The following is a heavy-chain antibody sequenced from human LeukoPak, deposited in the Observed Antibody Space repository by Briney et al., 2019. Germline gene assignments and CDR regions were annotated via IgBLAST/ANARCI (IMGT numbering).Heavy chain of an antibody. CDR3: AKDHVLWFGELLPDY. CDR2: ISGSGGST. D-gene: IGHD3-10*01. CDR1: EFTFRTYG. V-gene: IGHV3-23*01. J-gene: IGHJ4*02. Sequence: GGSLRLSCAASEFTFRTYGMHWVRQAPGKGLEWVSAISGSGGSTYYADSVKGRFTISRDNSKNTLYLQMNSLRAEDRAVYYCAKDHVLWFGELLPDYWGQGTLVTVSS.